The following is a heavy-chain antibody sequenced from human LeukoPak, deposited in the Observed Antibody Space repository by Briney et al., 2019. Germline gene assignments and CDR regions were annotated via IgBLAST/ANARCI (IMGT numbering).Heavy chain of an antibody. J-gene: IGHJ2*01. Sequence: GGSLRLSCAASGFTFSNYAMSWARQAPGKGLEWVSAISGSGGSTYYADSVEGRFTISRDNSKNTLYLQMNSLRPEDTAVYYCAKGGDILTGYYLYWYFDLWGRGTLVTVSS. CDR3: AKGGDILTGYYLYWYFDL. V-gene: IGHV3-23*01. CDR1: GFTFSNYA. CDR2: ISGSGGST. D-gene: IGHD3-9*01.